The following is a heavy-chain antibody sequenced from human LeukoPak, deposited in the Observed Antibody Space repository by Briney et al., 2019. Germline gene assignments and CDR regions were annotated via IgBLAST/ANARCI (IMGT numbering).Heavy chain of an antibody. V-gene: IGHV3-23*01. CDR1: GFTFSSCA. J-gene: IGHJ3*02. Sequence: PGGSLRLSCAVSGFTFSSCAMSWVRLAPGKGLEWVSAISGSGGSTYYADSVKGRFTISRDNSKNTLYLQMNSLRAEDTAVYYCAKGVSMAPDAFDIWGQGTMVTVSS. D-gene: IGHD3-10*01. CDR3: AKGVSMAPDAFDI. CDR2: ISGSGGST.